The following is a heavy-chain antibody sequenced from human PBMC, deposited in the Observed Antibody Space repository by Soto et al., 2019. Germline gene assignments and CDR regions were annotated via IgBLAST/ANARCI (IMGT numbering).Heavy chain of an antibody. J-gene: IGHJ6*02. V-gene: IGHV3-48*01. Sequence: PGGSLRLSCAASGFTFSTYSMNWVRQAPGKGLEWVSYISSSSSTIFYTDSVKGRFTVSRDNSKNTLYLQMNSLRAEDTAVYYCARDAGLGVNYYYYGMDVWGQGTTVTVSS. CDR2: ISSSSSTI. D-gene: IGHD3-10*01. CDR3: ARDAGLGVNYYYYGMDV. CDR1: GFTFSTYS.